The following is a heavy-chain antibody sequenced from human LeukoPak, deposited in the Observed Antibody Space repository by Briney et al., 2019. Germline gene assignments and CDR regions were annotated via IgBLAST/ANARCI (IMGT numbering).Heavy chain of an antibody. CDR2: IYTSGST. V-gene: IGHV4-4*07. CDR1: GGSISSYY. Sequence: SETLSLTCTASGGSISSYYWSWIRQPAGKGLEWIGRIYTSGSTNYNPSLKSRVTMSVDTSKNQFSLKLSSVTAADTAVYYCARDSNADYDFWSGFIQYYFDYWGQGTLVTVSS. J-gene: IGHJ4*02. CDR3: ARDSNADYDFWSGFIQYYFDY. D-gene: IGHD3-3*01.